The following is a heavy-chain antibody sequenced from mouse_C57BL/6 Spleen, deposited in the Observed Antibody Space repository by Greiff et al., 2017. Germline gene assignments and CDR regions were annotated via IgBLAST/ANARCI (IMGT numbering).Heavy chain of an antibody. D-gene: IGHD2-1*01. CDR1: GFTFSSYA. CDR3: TREGNYVGAMDY. Sequence: EVHLVESGEGLVKPGGSLKLSCAASGFTFSSYAMSWVRQTPEKRLEWVAYISSGGDYIYYADTVKGRFTISRDNARNTLYLQMSSLKSEDTAMYYCTREGNYVGAMDYWGQGTSVTVSS. CDR2: ISSGGDYI. V-gene: IGHV5-9-1*02. J-gene: IGHJ4*01.